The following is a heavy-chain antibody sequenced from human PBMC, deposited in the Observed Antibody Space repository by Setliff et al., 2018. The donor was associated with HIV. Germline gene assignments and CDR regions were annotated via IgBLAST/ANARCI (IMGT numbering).Heavy chain of an antibody. J-gene: IGHJ6*03. Sequence: GESLKISCTGSGYSFTNYWIGWVRQMPGKGLEWMGIIFPGDSDTRYSPSFKGQVTFSADTSISTAYLQWRSLKASDTAMYYCARPPGRAAMGRENYYYYYMDVWGKGTTGTVSS. CDR3: ARPPGRAAMGRENYYYYYMDV. CDR1: GYSFTNYW. V-gene: IGHV5-51*01. CDR2: IFPGDSDT. D-gene: IGHD2-2*01.